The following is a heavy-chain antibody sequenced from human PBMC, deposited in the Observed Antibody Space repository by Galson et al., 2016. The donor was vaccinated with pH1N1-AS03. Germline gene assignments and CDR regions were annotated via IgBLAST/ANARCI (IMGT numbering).Heavy chain of an antibody. Sequence: SLRLSCAGAGFTFSSHDMYWVRQPPGKGLEWVSASGTAGDTYYAGSVKGRFTISRENAKNSLYLQMNSLRAGDTAVYYCARGKGGYFYGMDVWGQGTTVTVSS. V-gene: IGHV3-13*01. J-gene: IGHJ6*02. CDR3: ARGKGGYFYGMDV. CDR2: SGTAGDT. CDR1: GFTFSSHD. D-gene: IGHD3-16*01.